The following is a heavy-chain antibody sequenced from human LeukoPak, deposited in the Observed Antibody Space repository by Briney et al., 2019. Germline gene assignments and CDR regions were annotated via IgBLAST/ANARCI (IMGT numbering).Heavy chain of an antibody. CDR1: GFTFDDYA. CDR2: ISWNSGNI. Sequence: QPGRSLRLSCAASGFTFDDYAMHWVRQAPGKGLEWVSGISWNSGNIGYADSVKGRFTISRDNAKNSLYLQMNSLRAEDTALYYCARFLGGGDEDYFDYWGQGTLVTVSS. J-gene: IGHJ4*02. CDR3: ARFLGGGDEDYFDY. V-gene: IGHV3-9*01. D-gene: IGHD2-21*02.